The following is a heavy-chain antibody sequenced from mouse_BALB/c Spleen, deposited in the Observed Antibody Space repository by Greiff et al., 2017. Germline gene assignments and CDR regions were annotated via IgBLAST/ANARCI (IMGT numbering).Heavy chain of an antibody. D-gene: IGHD2-1*01. Sequence: VQLQQSGPELVKPGASVKISCKASGYAFSSSWMNWVKQRPGQGLEWIGRIYPGDGDTNYNGKFKGKATLTADKSSSTAYMQLSSLTSVDSAVYFCARGYYGNYAEHYAMDYWGQGTSVTVSS. CDR3: ARGYYGNYAEHYAMDY. CDR2: IYPGDGDT. J-gene: IGHJ4*01. CDR1: GYAFSSSW. V-gene: IGHV1-82*01.